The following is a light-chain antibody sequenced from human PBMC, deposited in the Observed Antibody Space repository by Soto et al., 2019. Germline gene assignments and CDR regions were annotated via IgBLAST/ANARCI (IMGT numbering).Light chain of an antibody. V-gene: IGKV1-39*01. CDR3: HQIYSAPLT. CDR1: QSITTY. J-gene: IGKJ4*01. CDR2: AAS. Sequence: DIQMTQSPSSLSASVGDRVTITCRASQSITTYLNWYRQKPGKAPKLLIYAASSLQSGVPSRFSGSGSETEFTLSISSLQPEAFATYFCHQIYSAPLTFGGGTKVEIK.